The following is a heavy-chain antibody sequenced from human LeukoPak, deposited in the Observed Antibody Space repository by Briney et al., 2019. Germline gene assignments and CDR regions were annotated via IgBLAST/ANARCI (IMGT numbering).Heavy chain of an antibody. CDR3: ARDYQGGYGDKTVDY. CDR1: DVSVTTRDSY. J-gene: IGHJ4*02. Sequence: PSETLSLTCTVSDVSVTTRDSYWGWIRQPPGKGLEWIGSAYYSGSTYFNPSLKSRLSISVDTSKNQFSLKLSSVTAADTAVYYCARDYQGGYGDKTVDYWGQGTLVTVSS. D-gene: IGHD5-18*01. V-gene: IGHV4-39*07. CDR2: AYYSGST.